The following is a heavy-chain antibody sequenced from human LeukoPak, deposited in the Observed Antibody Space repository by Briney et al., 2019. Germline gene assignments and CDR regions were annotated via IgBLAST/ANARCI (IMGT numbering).Heavy chain of an antibody. CDR1: GDSVSSNNGA. Sequence: SQTLSLTCAISGDSVSSNNGAWNWIRQSPSRGLEWLGRTYYRSKWYNHYAGSLMSRITISPDTSKNRFSLQLYSVTPEDTAVYYCARDVGTTGWHTFDYWGQGTLVTVSS. CDR2: TYYRSKWYN. J-gene: IGHJ4*02. D-gene: IGHD3-9*01. V-gene: IGHV6-1*01. CDR3: ARDVGTTGWHTFDY.